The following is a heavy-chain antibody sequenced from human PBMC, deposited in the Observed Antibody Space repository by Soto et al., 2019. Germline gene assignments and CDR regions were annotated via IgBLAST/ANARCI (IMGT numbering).Heavy chain of an antibody. Sequence: GGSLRLSCAASGFTFSSYWMYWVRQAPGKGLEWVSHMNNDGSYTIYAESVKGRFTFSRDNAKNTLYLQMNSLRAEDTAVYYCAKDMEFYPWGQGTQVTVSS. V-gene: IGHV3-74*01. J-gene: IGHJ5*02. CDR2: MNNDGSYT. CDR3: AKDMEFYP. D-gene: IGHD1-1*01. CDR1: GFTFSSYW.